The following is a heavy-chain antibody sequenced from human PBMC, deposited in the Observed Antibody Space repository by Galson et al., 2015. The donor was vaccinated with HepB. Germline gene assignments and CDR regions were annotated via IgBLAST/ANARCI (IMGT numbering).Heavy chain of an antibody. CDR3: ARDLHLFY. Sequence: SLRLSCAASGFTVSNTYMSWVRRAPGKGLEWVSVIYSGGSTYHADSVRGRFTISRDNSKNTLYLQMNSLRAEDTAVYYCARDLHLFYWGQGALVTVSS. CDR2: IYSGGST. V-gene: IGHV3-53*01. CDR1: GFTVSNTY. J-gene: IGHJ4*02. D-gene: IGHD3-3*02.